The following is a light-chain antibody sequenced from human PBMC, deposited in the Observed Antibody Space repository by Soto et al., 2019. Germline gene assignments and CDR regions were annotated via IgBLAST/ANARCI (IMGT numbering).Light chain of an antibody. CDR2: DAS. CDR3: QQYGSSAYT. CDR1: QSVSSSF. J-gene: IGKJ2*01. Sequence: EIVLTQSPGTLSLSPGERATLSCRASQSVSSSFFAWYQQKPGQAPRLLIYDASSRATGIPDRFSGSGSGTDFTLTISRLESEDFAVYYCQQYGSSAYTFGQGTKLEIK. V-gene: IGKV3-20*01.